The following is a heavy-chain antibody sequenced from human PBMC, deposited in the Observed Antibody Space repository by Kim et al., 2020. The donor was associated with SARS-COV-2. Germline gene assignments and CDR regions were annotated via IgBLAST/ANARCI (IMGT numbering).Heavy chain of an antibody. V-gene: IGHV3-23*01. CDR3: AKEARDSSGYYLGDFDY. CDR1: GFTFSSYA. Sequence: GGSLRLSCAASGFTFSSYAMSWVRQAPGKGLEWVSAISGSGGSTYYADSVKGRFTISRDNSKNTLYLQMNSLRAEDTAVYYCAKEARDSSGYYLGDFDYWGQGTLVTVSS. D-gene: IGHD3-22*01. J-gene: IGHJ4*02. CDR2: ISGSGGST.